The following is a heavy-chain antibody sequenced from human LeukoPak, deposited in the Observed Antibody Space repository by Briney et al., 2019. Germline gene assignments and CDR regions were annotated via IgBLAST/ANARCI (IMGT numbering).Heavy chain of an antibody. CDR2: INPNSGGT. J-gene: IGHJ6*03. CDR3: ARDPSSYSGSTYYYYMDV. CDR1: GYTFTSYG. D-gene: IGHD1-26*01. Sequence: ASVKVSCKASGYTFTSYGISWVRQAPGQGLEWMGWINPNSGGTNYAQKFQGRVTMTRDTSFSTAYMELSRLRSDDTAVYYCARDPSSYSGSTYYYYMDVWGKGTTVTVSS. V-gene: IGHV1-2*02.